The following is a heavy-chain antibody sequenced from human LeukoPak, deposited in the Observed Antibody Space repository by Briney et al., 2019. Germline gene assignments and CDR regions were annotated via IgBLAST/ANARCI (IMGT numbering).Heavy chain of an antibody. V-gene: IGHV4-59*11. D-gene: IGHD2-15*01. CDR1: GGSISSHY. CDR2: IYYSGST. CDR3: ARVRPTPYPNYYYYYMDV. J-gene: IGHJ6*03. Sequence: SETLSLTCTVSGGSISSHYWSWIRQPPGKGLEWIGYIYYSGSTNYNPSLKSRVTISVDTSKNQFSLKLSSVTAADTAVYYCARVRPTPYPNYYYYYMDVWGKGTTVTVSS.